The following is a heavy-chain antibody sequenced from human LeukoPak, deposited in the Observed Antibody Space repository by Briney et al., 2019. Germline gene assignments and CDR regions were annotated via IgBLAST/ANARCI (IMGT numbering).Heavy chain of an antibody. J-gene: IGHJ4*02. Sequence: SETLSLTWAVYGGSFSGYYWSWIRQPPGKGLEWIGEINHSGSTNYNPSHKSRVTISVDTSKNQFSLRLSSVTAADTAVYYCASLLDTLNYDFWSGYLDYWGPGTLVTVSS. CDR2: INHSGST. CDR1: GGSFSGYY. D-gene: IGHD3-3*01. V-gene: IGHV4-34*01. CDR3: ASLLDTLNYDFWSGYLDY.